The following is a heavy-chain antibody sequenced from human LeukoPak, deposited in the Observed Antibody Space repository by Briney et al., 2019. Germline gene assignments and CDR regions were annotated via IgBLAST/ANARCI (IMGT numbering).Heavy chain of an antibody. V-gene: IGHV5-10-1*01. D-gene: IGHD6-19*01. J-gene: IGHJ4*02. Sequence: GESLKISCKGSGYSFTSYWIGWVRQMPGKGLEWMGIIYPSDSYTNYSPSFQGHVTISADKSISTAYLQWSSLKASDTAMYYCARRVAVAGYYFDYWGQGTLVTVSS. CDR2: IYPSDSYT. CDR1: GYSFTSYW. CDR3: ARRVAVAGYYFDY.